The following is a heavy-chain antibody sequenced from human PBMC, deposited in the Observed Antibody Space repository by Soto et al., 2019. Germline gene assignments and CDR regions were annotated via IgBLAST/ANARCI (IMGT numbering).Heavy chain of an antibody. D-gene: IGHD2-15*01. CDR3: ARAKLIGHYCPSTDRYCSGVGPMYYFDY. CDR1: GGSFSGYY. J-gene: IGHJ4*02. V-gene: IGHV4-34*01. CDR2: INHSGST. Sequence: SETLSLTCAVYGGSFSGYYWSWIRQPPGKGLEWIGEINHSGSTNYNPSLKGRVTISVDTSKNQFSLKLSSVTAADTAVYYCARAKLIGHYCPSTDRYCSGVGPMYYFDYWGQGTLVTVSS.